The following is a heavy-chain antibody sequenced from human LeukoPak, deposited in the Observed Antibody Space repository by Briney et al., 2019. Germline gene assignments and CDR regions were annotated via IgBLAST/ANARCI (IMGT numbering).Heavy chain of an antibody. CDR2: ISYDGSNK. V-gene: IGHV3-30-3*01. J-gene: IGHJ4*02. Sequence: GGSLRLSCAASGFTFSSFAMTWVRQAPGKGLEWVAVISYDGSNKYYADSVKGRFTISRDNSKNTLYLQMNSLRAEDTAVYYCARTPRNMVRGVIYYFDYWGQGTLVTVSS. CDR3: ARTPRNMVRGVIYYFDY. D-gene: IGHD3-10*01. CDR1: GFTFSSFA.